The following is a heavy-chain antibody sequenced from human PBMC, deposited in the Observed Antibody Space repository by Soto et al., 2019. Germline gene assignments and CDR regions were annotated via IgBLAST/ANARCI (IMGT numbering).Heavy chain of an antibody. CDR3: ARQRGFGDLFDS. Sequence: PSETLSLTCTVSGGSLSTYFWTWIRQTPGTGLEWIGYITYSGSTNYNPSLKGRVTISVDTSNNHFSLKLTSVTAADTAVYYCARQRGFGDLFDSWGQGTLVTVS. V-gene: IGHV4-59*01. CDR2: ITYSGST. CDR1: GGSLSTYF. D-gene: IGHD3-10*01. J-gene: IGHJ5*01.